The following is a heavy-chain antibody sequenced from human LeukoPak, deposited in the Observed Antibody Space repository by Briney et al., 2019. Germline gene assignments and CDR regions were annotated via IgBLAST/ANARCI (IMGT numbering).Heavy chain of an antibody. D-gene: IGHD4-11*01. J-gene: IGHJ6*03. V-gene: IGHV3-15*01. Sequence: GGSLRLSCAASGFTFSNAWMSWVRQAPGKGPEWVGRIKSRTDGGTTDYAAPVKGRFSISRDDSKNTLYLQMNSLKTEDTAVYYCATGNSRGGQSYYYMDVWGKGTTVTVSS. CDR2: IKSRTDGGTT. CDR1: GFTFSNAW. CDR3: ATGNSRGGQSYYYMDV.